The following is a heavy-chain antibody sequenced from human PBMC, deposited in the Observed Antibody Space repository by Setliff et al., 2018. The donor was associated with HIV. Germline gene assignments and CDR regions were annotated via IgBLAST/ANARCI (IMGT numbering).Heavy chain of an antibody. V-gene: IGHV1-18*01. CDR1: GYTFTSYG. CDR2: ISTYNGNT. CDR3: ARQTVAVGAPGYFDS. J-gene: IGHJ4*02. D-gene: IGHD2-15*01. Sequence: ASVKVSCKASGYTFTSYGISWVRQAPGQGLEWMGWISTYNGNTNYAQKFQGRVTMTTVTSTSTAYMELRSLRSDDTAVYYCARQTVAVGAPGYFDSWGQGTLVTVSS.